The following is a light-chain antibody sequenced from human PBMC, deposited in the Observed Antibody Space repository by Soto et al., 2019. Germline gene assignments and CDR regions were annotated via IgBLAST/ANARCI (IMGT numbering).Light chain of an antibody. CDR1: QGLSSW. CDR3: QQANSFPLT. Sequence: DLQMTQSPSSVSASVGDRVTITCRASQGLSSWLAWYQQKPGKAPKLLIYATSSLQSGVPSRLSGRGSGTDFTLTISSLQPEDFATYYCQQANSFPLTFGGGTKVEIK. V-gene: IGKV1-12*01. CDR2: ATS. J-gene: IGKJ4*01.